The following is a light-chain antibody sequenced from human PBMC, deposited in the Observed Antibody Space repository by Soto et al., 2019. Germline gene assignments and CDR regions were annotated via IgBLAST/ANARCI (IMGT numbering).Light chain of an antibody. CDR2: EVF. Sequence: QSVLTQPPSASGSPGQSVTITCSGTENDIGFANYVSWYQQHPDEAPKLLIYEVFKRPSEIPARFSASKSGNTASLIVSGLHPEEEAEYCCASVADGFNVVFGGGTKLTVL. J-gene: IGLJ2*01. CDR3: ASVADGFNVV. CDR1: ENDIGFANY. V-gene: IGLV2-8*01.